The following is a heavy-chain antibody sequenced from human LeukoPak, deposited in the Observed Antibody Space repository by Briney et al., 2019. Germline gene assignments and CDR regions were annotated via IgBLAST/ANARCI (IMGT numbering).Heavy chain of an antibody. J-gene: IGHJ3*02. CDR2: INPNTGDT. V-gene: IGHV1-2*02. CDR1: GYTFNVYY. D-gene: IGHD1-14*01. Sequence: ASVKVSCKASGYTFNVYYIHWVRQAPGRGLEWMGWINPNTGDTNYAQKFQGRVTMTRDTSITTAYMELSGLRSDDTAVYYCARDVTPSRSAFDIWGQGTMVTVSS. CDR3: ARDVTPSRSAFDI.